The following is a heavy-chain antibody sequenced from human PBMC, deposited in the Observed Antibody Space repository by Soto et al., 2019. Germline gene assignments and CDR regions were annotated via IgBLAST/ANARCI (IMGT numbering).Heavy chain of an antibody. CDR2: IYYSGST. V-gene: IGHV4-39*01. CDR1: GGSISSSSYY. Sequence: SETLSLTCTVSGGSISSSSYYWGWIRQPPGKGLEWIGSIYYSGSTYYNPSLKSRVTISVDTSKNQFSLKLSSVTAADTAVYYCARRKEQLGNYYYYYMDVWGKGTTVTVSS. J-gene: IGHJ6*03. D-gene: IGHD6-6*01. CDR3: ARRKEQLGNYYYYYMDV.